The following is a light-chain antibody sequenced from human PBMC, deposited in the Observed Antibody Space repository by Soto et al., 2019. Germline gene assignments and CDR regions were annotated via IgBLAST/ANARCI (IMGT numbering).Light chain of an antibody. Sequence: QPVLTQSPSACASLVASVKLTCNLSSGHSSYAIAWHQQQPEKGPRYLMKLNSDGSHSKGDGIPDRFSVSSSGAERYLTISSLQSEDEADYYCQTWGTGVVFGGGTKLTVL. J-gene: IGLJ2*01. CDR2: LNSDGSH. CDR3: QTWGTGVV. V-gene: IGLV4-69*01. CDR1: SGHSSYA.